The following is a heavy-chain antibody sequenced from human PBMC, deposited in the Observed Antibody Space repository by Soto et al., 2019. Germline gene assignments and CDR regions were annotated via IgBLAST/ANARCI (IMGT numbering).Heavy chain of an antibody. CDR1: GGSFSGYY. V-gene: IGHV4-34*01. D-gene: IGHD3-3*01. CDR3: ATSYYNFWSGYYLAYFDY. Sequence: SETLSLTCAVYGGSFSGYYWSWIRQPPGKGLEWIGEINHSGSTNYNPSVKSRVTISVDTYKKQFSLKLSSVTAADTAVYYCATSYYNFWSGYYLAYFDYWGQGTLVTVSS. CDR2: INHSGST. J-gene: IGHJ4*02.